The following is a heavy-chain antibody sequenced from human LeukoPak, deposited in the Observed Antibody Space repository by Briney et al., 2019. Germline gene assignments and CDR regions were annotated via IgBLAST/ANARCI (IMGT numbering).Heavy chain of an antibody. CDR1: GYTFTGYY. Sequence: GASVKVSCKASGYTFTGYYMHWVRQAPGQGLEWMGRINPNSGGTNYAQKFQGRVTMTRDTSISTAYMELSRLRSDDTAVYYCAGKLVGGSPFDFWGQGTLVTVSS. V-gene: IGHV1-2*06. J-gene: IGHJ4*02. CDR3: AGKLVGGSPFDF. D-gene: IGHD1-26*01. CDR2: INPNSGGT.